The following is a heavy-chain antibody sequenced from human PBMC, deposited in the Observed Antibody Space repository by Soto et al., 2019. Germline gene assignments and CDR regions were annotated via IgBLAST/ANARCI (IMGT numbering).Heavy chain of an antibody. V-gene: IGHV1-58*01. D-gene: IGHD6-19*01. J-gene: IGHJ6*02. CDR1: GFTFTSSA. Sequence: SVKVSCKASGFTFTSSAVQWVRQARGQRLEWIGWIVVGSGNTNYAQKFQERVTITRDMSTSTAYMELSSLRSEDTAVYYGAAGVGYSSGWPTYYYYYGMDVWGQGTTVTVSS. CDR3: AAGVGYSSGWPTYYYYYGMDV. CDR2: IVVGSGNT.